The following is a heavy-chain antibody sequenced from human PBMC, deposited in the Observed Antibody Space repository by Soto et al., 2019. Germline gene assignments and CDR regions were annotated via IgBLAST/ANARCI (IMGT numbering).Heavy chain of an antibody. J-gene: IGHJ4*02. CDR2: ISGSGGST. CDR3: AKETYYDFWSGYSPGFLAY. V-gene: IGHV3-23*01. D-gene: IGHD3-3*01. CDR1: GFTFSSYA. Sequence: EVQLLESGGGLVQPGGSLRLSCAASGFTFSSYAMSWVRQAPGKGLEWVSAISGSGGSTYYADSVKGRFTISRDNSKNTLYLQMNSLRSEDTAVYYCAKETYYDFWSGYSPGFLAYWGQGTLVTVSS.